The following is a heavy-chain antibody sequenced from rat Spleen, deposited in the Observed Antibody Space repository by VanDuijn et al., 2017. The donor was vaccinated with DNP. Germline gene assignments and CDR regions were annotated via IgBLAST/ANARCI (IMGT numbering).Heavy chain of an antibody. CDR2: SSYDGNSA. J-gene: IGHJ2*01. CDR3: ARHVLPLRVWDY. D-gene: IGHD4-1*01. Sequence: EVQLVESGGGLVQPGRSLKLSCAASGFTFSDYYMAWVRQAPTRGLEWVAYSSYDGNSAYNGDSVKGRFTISRDNAKNTLYLQMKSLRSEDMATYYCARHVLPLRVWDYWGQGVMVTVSS. CDR1: GFTFSDYY. V-gene: IGHV5-22*01.